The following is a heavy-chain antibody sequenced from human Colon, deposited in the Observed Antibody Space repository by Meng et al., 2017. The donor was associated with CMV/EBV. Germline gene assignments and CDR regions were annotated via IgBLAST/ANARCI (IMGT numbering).Heavy chain of an antibody. CDR1: GFAFSDFG. Sequence: GESLKISCATSGFAFSDFGMNWVRQAPGKGLEWVSSITYGGTTITYSDSVQGRFTISRDNTMNSLYLQMNNLRAEDTAVYYCARQSTNSAYDSWGQGTLVTVSS. V-gene: IGHV3-21*06. CDR2: ITYGGTTI. CDR3: ARQSTNSAYDS. D-gene: IGHD4-23*01. J-gene: IGHJ5*01.